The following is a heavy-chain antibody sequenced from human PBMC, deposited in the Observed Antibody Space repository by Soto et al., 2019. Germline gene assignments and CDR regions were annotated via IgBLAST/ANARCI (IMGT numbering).Heavy chain of an antibody. V-gene: IGHV3-53*01. J-gene: IGHJ4*02. CDR2: IYTGGST. CDR3: TRDDIGLGIDY. D-gene: IGHD1-26*01. Sequence: GGSLRLSCAASGFTVSSDYMSWVRQAPGKGLEWVSVIYTGGSTYYADSVKGRFTFSRDNAKNTLYLQMNSLRAEDTAVYYCTRDDIGLGIDYWGPGTLVTVSS. CDR1: GFTVSSDY.